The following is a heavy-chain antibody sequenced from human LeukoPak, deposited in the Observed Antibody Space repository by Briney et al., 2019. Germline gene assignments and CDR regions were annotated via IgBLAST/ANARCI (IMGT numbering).Heavy chain of an antibody. J-gene: IGHJ6*03. CDR2: IYYSGST. D-gene: IGHD1-26*01. CDR1: GGSISSYY. CDR3: AKGQGWEHSYYYYYMDV. V-gene: IGHV4-59*01. Sequence: SETLSLTCTVSGGSISSYYWSWIRQPPGKGLEWIGYIYYSGSTNYNPSLKSRVTISVDTSKNQFSLKLRSVTAADTAVYCCAKGQGWEHSYYYYYMDVWGKGTTVTISS.